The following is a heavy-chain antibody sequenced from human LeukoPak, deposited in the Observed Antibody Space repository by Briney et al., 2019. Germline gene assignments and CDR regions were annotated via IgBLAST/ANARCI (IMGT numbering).Heavy chain of an antibody. CDR2: TYYRSKWYN. J-gene: IGHJ3*02. CDR3: ARDRHDSSGYYYQGAFDI. D-gene: IGHD3-22*01. CDR1: GDSVPSNSAA. Sequence: SQTLSLTCAISGDSVPSNSAAWNWIRQSPSRGLEWLGRTYYRSKWYNDYAVSVKSRITINPDTSKNQFSLQLNSVTPEDTAVYYCARDRHDSSGYYYQGAFDIWGQGTMITVSS. V-gene: IGHV6-1*01.